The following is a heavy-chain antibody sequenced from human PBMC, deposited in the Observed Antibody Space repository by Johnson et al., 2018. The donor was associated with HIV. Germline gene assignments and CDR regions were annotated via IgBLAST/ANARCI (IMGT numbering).Heavy chain of an antibody. D-gene: IGHD4-17*01. CDR2: IKQDGSEK. CDR3: ARGGGDYVELYDVFDI. Sequence: EVQLMESGGGLVQPGGSLRLSCAASGFTFSSYWMSWVRQAPGKGLEWVANIKQDGSEKYYVDSVKGRFTISRDNAKNSLYLQMDSLRAEDTAMYYCARGGGDYVELYDVFDIWGQGTMVTVSA. V-gene: IGHV3-7*03. CDR1: GFTFSSYW. J-gene: IGHJ3*02.